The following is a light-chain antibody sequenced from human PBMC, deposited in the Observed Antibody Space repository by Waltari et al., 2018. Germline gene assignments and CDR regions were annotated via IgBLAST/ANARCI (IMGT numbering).Light chain of an antibody. J-gene: IGLJ2*01. CDR1: SSDIGTYNY. CDR3: SSYTNSDTWV. Sequence: QSALTQPASVSGSPGQSLTISCTGTSSDIGTYNYVSWYQQLPGKAPKLMISEVSNRPSGLSIRFSGSKSGNPASLTIFELQVEDEGDYYCSSYTNSDTWVFGGGTKVTVL. CDR2: EVS. V-gene: IGLV2-14*01.